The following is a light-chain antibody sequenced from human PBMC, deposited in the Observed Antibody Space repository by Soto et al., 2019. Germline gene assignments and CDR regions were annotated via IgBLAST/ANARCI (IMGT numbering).Light chain of an antibody. CDR2: GAS. CDR3: QQYNNWPRT. Sequence: EIRMSQSPATLSVYTGERATLSCMASQSVSSNLAWYQQKPGQAPRLLIYGASTRATGIPARFSGSGSGTEFTLTISSLQSGDFAVYYCQQYNNWPRTFGQGTNVDIK. CDR1: QSVSSN. J-gene: IGKJ1*01. V-gene: IGKV3-15*01.